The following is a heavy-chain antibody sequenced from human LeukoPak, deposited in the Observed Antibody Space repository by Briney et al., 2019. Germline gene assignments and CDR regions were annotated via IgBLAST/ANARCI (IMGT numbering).Heavy chain of an antibody. J-gene: IGHJ4*02. D-gene: IGHD3-22*01. CDR3: ARGPDYYDSSGYLYYFDY. CDR2: IYSGGNT. V-gene: IGHV3-53*04. CDR1: GFTVSSNY. Sequence: PGGSLRLSCAASGFTVSSNYMSWVRQAPGKGLEWVSVIYSGGNTYYADSVKGRFTISRHNSKNTLYLQMNSLRAEDTAVYYCARGPDYYDSSGYLYYFDYWGQGTLVTVSS.